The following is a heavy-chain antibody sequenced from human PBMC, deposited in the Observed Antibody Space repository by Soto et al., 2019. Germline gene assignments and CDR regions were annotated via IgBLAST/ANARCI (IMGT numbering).Heavy chain of an antibody. CDR2: TYYRSKWYN. V-gene: IGHV6-1*01. CDR3: ARTLSSSAENWFDP. J-gene: IGHJ5*02. D-gene: IGHD6-6*01. Sequence: SQTLSLTCAISGESFSSNSAAGNWIRQSPSRGLEWLGRTYYRSKWYNDYAVSVKSRITINPDTSKNQFSLQLNSVTPEDTAVYFCARTLSSSAENWFDPWRQGTLVTVSS. CDR1: GESFSSNSAA.